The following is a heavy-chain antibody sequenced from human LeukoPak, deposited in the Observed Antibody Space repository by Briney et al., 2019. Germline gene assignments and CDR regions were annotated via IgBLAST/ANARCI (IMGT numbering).Heavy chain of an antibody. CDR1: GFTFSSYS. D-gene: IGHD2-21*02. CDR3: AKDRLVVTATNLLDY. J-gene: IGHJ4*02. Sequence: PGGSLRLSCAASGFTFSSYSMNWVRQAPGKGLEWVAFIRYDGSNKYYADSVKGRFTISRDNSKNTLYLQMNSLRAEDTAVYYCAKDRLVVTATNLLDYWGQGTLVTVSS. V-gene: IGHV3-30*02. CDR2: IRYDGSNK.